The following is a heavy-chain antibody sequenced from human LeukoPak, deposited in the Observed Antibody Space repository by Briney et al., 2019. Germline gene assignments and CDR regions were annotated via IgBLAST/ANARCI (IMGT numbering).Heavy chain of an antibody. V-gene: IGHV3-48*01. CDR1: GFTFSSYS. CDR2: ISSSSSTI. Sequence: PGGSLRLSCAASGFTFSSYSMNWVRQAPGKGLEWVSHISSSSSTIYYADSVKGRFTISRDNAKNSLYLQMNSLRAEDTAVYYCARDPNSLVGAIRGWFDTWGQGTLVTVSS. CDR3: ARDPNSLVGAIRGWFDT. D-gene: IGHD1-26*01. J-gene: IGHJ5*02.